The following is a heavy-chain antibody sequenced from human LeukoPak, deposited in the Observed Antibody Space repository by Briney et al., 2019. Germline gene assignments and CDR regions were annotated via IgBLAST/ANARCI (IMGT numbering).Heavy chain of an antibody. CDR3: ARCFTSDIVVVPAASPFDY. CDR2: ISYDGSNK. V-gene: IGHV3-30*03. Sequence: GGSLRLSCAASGFIFSSYGMHWVRQAPGKGLEWVAVISYDGSNKYYADSVKGRFTISRYNSKNTLFLQMNSLRAEDTAVYYCARCFTSDIVVVPAASPFDYWGQGTLVTPSS. D-gene: IGHD2-2*01. J-gene: IGHJ4*02. CDR1: GFIFSSYG.